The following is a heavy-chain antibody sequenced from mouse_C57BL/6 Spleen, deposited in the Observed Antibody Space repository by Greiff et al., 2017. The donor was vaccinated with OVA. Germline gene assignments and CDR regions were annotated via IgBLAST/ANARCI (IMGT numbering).Heavy chain of an antibody. Sequence: EVMLVESGGGLVQPGGSLKLSCAASGFTFSDYYMYWVRQTPEKRLEWVAYISNGGGSTYYPDTVKGRFTISRDNAKNTLYLQMSRLKSEDTAVYYCASVILYGSSYGYAMDYWGQGTSVTVSS. V-gene: IGHV5-12*01. CDR1: GFTFSDYY. CDR2: ISNGGGST. D-gene: IGHD1-1*01. CDR3: ASVILYGSSYGYAMDY. J-gene: IGHJ4*01.